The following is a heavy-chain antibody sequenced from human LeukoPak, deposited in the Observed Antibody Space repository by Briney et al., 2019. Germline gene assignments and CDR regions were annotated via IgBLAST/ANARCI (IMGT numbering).Heavy chain of an antibody. J-gene: IGHJ4*02. D-gene: IGHD3-9*01. CDR1: GGSISSSSYY. CDR2: IYYSGST. Sequence: PSETLSLTCTVSGGSISSSSYYWGWIRQPPGKGLEWIGSIYYSGSTYYNPSLKSRVTISVDTSKNRFSLKLSSVTAADTAVYYCARRVPLDILTGYYPYEGVFSDWGQGTLVTVSS. CDR3: ARRVPLDILTGYYPYEGVFSD. V-gene: IGHV4-39*01.